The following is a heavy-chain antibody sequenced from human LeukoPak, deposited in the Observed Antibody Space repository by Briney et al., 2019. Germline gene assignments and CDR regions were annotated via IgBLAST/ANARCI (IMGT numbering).Heavy chain of an antibody. V-gene: IGHV4-59*01. J-gene: IGHJ3*02. D-gene: IGHD3-22*01. CDR3: ARDRRYYYDSSGYDAFEI. CDR2: IYYSGST. CDR1: GGSISSYY. Sequence: SETLSLTCTVSGGSISSYYWSWIRQPPGKGLEWIGYIYYSGSTNYNPSLKSRVTISVDTSKNQFSLKLSSVTAADTAVYYCARDRRYYYDSSGYDAFEIWGQGTMVTVSS.